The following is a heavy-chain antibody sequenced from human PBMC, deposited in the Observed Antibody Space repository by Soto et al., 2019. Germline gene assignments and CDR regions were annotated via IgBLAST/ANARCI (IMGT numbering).Heavy chain of an antibody. CDR1: GFTFSSYS. V-gene: IGHV3-48*02. D-gene: IGHD3-3*01. CDR2: ISSSSSTI. Sequence: GGSLRLSCAASGFTFSSYSMNWVRQAPGKGLEWVSYISSSSSTIYYADSVKGRFTISRDNAKNSLYLQMNSLRDEDTAVYYCARDYDFWSGYGMDVWGQGTTVTVSS. CDR3: ARDYDFWSGYGMDV. J-gene: IGHJ6*02.